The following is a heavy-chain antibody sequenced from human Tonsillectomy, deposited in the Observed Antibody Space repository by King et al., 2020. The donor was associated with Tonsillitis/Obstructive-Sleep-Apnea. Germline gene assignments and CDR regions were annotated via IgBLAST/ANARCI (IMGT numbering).Heavy chain of an antibody. V-gene: IGHV3-30*18. CDR3: AKPTDEFWSVPADFHI. J-gene: IGHJ3*02. D-gene: IGHD3-3*01. CDR2: ISYDGSNK. Sequence: VQLVESGGGVVQPGRSLRLSCAASGFTFSSYSMHWARQAPGKGLEWVAVISYDGSNKYYADSVKGRFTISRDNSKNTLYLQMNSLRAEETAVYYAAKPTDEFWSVPADFHIWGQGTMVTVSS. CDR1: GFTFSSYS.